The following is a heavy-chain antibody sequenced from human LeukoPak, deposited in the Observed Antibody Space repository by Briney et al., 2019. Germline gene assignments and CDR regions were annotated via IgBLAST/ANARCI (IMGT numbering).Heavy chain of an antibody. CDR2: FDPEDGET. V-gene: IGHV1-24*01. J-gene: IGHJ3*02. CDR1: GYTLTELS. Sequence: ASVKVSCKVPGYTLTELSMHWVRQAPGKGLEWMGGFDPEDGETIYAQKFQGRVTMTEDTSTDTAYMELSSLRSEDTAVYYCATERIAARPVLDAFDIWGQGTMVTVSS. CDR3: ATERIAARPVLDAFDI. D-gene: IGHD6-6*01.